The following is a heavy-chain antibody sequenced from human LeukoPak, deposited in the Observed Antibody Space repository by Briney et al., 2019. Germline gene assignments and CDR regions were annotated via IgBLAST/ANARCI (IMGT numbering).Heavy chain of an antibody. V-gene: IGHV3-30*01. CDR1: GFTFSTYE. CDR3: ARERDCSSISGYNAFDA. CDR2: ISHDGRNK. Sequence: AGSLRLSCAASGFTFSTYELHWLRQAPGKGLEWVGVISHDGRNKYYADSVKRRFTISRDNSKNTLYVQMHSLRAEDTGVYYCARERDCSSISGYNAFDAWGQGTMVTVSS. J-gene: IGHJ3*01. D-gene: IGHD2-2*01.